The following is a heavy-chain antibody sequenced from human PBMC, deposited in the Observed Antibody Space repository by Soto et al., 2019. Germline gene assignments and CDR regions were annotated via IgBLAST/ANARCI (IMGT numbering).Heavy chain of an antibody. CDR1: GFTFGDYA. CDR2: IRSKAYGGTT. J-gene: IGHJ6*02. V-gene: IGHV3-49*03. Sequence: HPGGSLRLSCTASGFTFGDYAMSWFRQAPGKGLEWVGFIRSKAYGGTTEYAASVKGRFTISRDDSKSIAYLQMNSLKTEDTAVYYCTRDLSSGWGAYYYYYGMDVWGQGTTVTVSS. CDR3: TRDLSSGWGAYYYYYGMDV. D-gene: IGHD6-19*01.